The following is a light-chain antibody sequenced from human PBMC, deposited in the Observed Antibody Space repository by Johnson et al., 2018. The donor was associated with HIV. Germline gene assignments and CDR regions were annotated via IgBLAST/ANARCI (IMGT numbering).Light chain of an antibody. CDR1: SSNIGSDP. V-gene: IGLV1-51*02. Sequence: QSLLTQPPSASGPPGQRVTISCSGSSSNIGSDPVNWYQQLPGTAPKLLIYEKNKRPSGLPDRFSGSKSGTSATLGITGLQTGDEADYYCGTWDSSLSAGNYVFGTGTKVTVL. CDR3: GTWDSSLSAGNYV. CDR2: EKN. J-gene: IGLJ1*01.